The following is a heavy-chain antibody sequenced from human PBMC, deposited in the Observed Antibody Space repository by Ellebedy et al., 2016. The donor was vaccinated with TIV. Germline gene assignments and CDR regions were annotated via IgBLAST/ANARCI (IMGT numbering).Heavy chain of an antibody. D-gene: IGHD6-19*01. CDR1: GYSFTSYG. V-gene: IGHV1-18*04. CDR3: AREIGAGPVVFQY. Sequence: AASVKVSCKASGYSFTSYGISWVRQAPGQGLEWMGWINAYNGNTNIAQKFQGRVTMTTDTSTSTAYMEVRRLRSEDTAVYYCAREIGAGPVVFQYWGQGTLVIVSS. CDR2: INAYNGNT. J-gene: IGHJ1*01.